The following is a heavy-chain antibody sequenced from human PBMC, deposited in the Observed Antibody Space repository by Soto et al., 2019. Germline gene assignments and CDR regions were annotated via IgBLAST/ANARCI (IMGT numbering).Heavy chain of an antibody. J-gene: IGHJ1*01. CDR1: GFTFSSYW. CDR3: ARQTYSSGWYSKAEYFQH. V-gene: IGHV3-7*05. CDR2: IKQDGSEK. Sequence: EVQLVESGGGLVQPGGSLRLSCAASGFTFSSYWMSWVRQAPGKGLEWVANIKQDGSEKYYVDSVKGRFTIPRDNAKNSLYLQMNSLRAEDTAVYYCARQTYSSGWYSKAEYFQHWGQGTLVTVSS. D-gene: IGHD6-19*01.